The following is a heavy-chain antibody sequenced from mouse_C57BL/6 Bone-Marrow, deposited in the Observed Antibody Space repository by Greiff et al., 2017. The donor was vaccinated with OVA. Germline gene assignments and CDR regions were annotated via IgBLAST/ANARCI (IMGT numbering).Heavy chain of an antibody. Sequence: SFNISFKSSFYSFIHYWMNWVKQRPGKGLEWIGQIFPGDGDTNYNGKFKGKATLTADKSSSTAYMQVSSLTSEDSAVYFCARGGFWGQGTTLTVSS. CDR3: ARGGF. CDR1: FYSFIHYW. J-gene: IGHJ2*01. V-gene: IGHV1-80*01. CDR2: IFPGDGDT.